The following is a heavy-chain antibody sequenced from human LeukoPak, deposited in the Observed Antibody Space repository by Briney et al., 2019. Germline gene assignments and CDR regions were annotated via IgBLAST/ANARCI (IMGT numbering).Heavy chain of an antibody. J-gene: IGHJ4*02. Sequence: SETLSLTCTVSGGSISSSSYYWGWIRQPPGKGLEWIGSIYYSGSTYYNPSLKSRVTISVDTSKNQFSLKLSSATAADTAVYYCANSANYGGNSGYFDCWGQGTLVTVSS. V-gene: IGHV4-39*01. CDR3: ANSANYGGNSGYFDC. CDR2: IYYSGST. CDR1: GGSISSSSYY. D-gene: IGHD4-23*01.